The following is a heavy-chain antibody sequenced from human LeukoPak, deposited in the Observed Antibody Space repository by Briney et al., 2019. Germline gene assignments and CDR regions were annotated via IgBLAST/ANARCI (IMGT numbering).Heavy chain of an antibody. V-gene: IGHV4-34*01. CDR2: INHSGST. Sequence: ETLSLTCAVYGGSFSGYYWSWIRQPPGKGLEWIGEINHSGSTNYNPSLKSRVTISVDTSKNQFSLKLSSVTAADTAVYYCARGKGYYYYYGMDVWGQGTTVTVSS. CDR1: GGSFSGYY. J-gene: IGHJ6*02. CDR3: ARGKGYYYYYGMDV.